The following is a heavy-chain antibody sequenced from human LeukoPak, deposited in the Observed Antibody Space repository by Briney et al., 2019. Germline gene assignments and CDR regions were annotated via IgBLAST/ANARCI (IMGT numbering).Heavy chain of an antibody. CDR3: ARDPGPAAGMSYYYYGMDV. D-gene: IGHD6-13*01. Sequence: GASVKVSCKASGYTFTSYGISWVRQAPGQGLEWMGWISAYNGNTNYAQKLQGRVTMTTDTSTSTAYMELRSLRSDDTAVYYCARDPGPAAGMSYYYYGMDVWGQGTTVTVSS. CDR2: ISAYNGNT. CDR1: GYTFTSYG. V-gene: IGHV1-18*01. J-gene: IGHJ6*02.